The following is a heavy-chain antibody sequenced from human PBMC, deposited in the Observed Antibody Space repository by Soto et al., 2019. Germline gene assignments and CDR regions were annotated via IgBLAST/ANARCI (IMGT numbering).Heavy chain of an antibody. Sequence: HPGGSLRLSCAASGFTFSIYGMHWVRQAPGKGLEWVAVISYDGSNKYYADSVKGRFTISRDNSKNTLYLQMNSLRAEDTAVYYCAKAPRDDFWSGYYTWVQYYYYYGMDVWGQGTTVTVSS. CDR2: ISYDGSNK. J-gene: IGHJ6*02. V-gene: IGHV3-30*18. D-gene: IGHD3-3*01. CDR3: AKAPRDDFWSGYYTWVQYYYYYGMDV. CDR1: GFTFSIYG.